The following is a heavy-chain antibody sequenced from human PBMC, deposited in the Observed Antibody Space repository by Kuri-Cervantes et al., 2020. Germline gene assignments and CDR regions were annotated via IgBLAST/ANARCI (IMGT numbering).Heavy chain of an antibody. CDR2: IIPIFGRI. CDR1: GGTFNNYA. D-gene: IGHD4-17*01. V-gene: IGHV1-69*05. CDR3: ARWGLTVTTGGAVY. J-gene: IGHJ4*02. Sequence: SVKVSCKASGGTFNNYAISWVRQAPGQGLEWMGGIIPIFGRINYAQKLQGRVTMTTDTSTSTVYMELRSLRSDDTAVYYCARWGLTVTTGGAVYWGRGTLVTVSS.